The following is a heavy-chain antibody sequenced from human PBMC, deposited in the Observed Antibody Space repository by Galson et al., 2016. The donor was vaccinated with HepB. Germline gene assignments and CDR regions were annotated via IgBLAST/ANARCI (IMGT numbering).Heavy chain of an antibody. D-gene: IGHD1-14*01. Sequence: SETLSLTCSVSGFSVNNYIWWIWVRQPPGGGLEWIGEIYQHGLTHYNPSLLCRVTISLGKTKNQMSLTLTSVTAADTAVYFCAREMDIEPANDAPDVWGQGTMVVVSS. CDR1: GFSVNNYIW. CDR2: IYQHGLT. J-gene: IGHJ3*01. CDR3: AREMDIEPANDAPDV. V-gene: IGHV4-4*02.